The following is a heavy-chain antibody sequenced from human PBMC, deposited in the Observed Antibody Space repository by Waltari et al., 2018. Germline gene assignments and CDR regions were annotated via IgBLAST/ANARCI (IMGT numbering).Heavy chain of an antibody. J-gene: IGHJ6*02. Sequence: QVQLQQWGAGLLKPSETLSLTCAVYGGSFSGYYWSWIRQPPGKGLEWIGEINHSGSTHYNPSLKSRFTISVDTSKNQFSLKLSSVTAADTAVYYCARGRGLRRYYYGMDVWGQGTTVTVSS. CDR1: GGSFSGYY. CDR3: ARGRGLRRYYYGMDV. CDR2: INHSGST. V-gene: IGHV4-34*01. D-gene: IGHD5-12*01.